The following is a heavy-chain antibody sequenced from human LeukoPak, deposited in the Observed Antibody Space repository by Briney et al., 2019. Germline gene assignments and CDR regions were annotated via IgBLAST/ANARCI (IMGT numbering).Heavy chain of an antibody. CDR3: ARMSSCWYEVYYFDY. Sequence: GGSLRLSCAASGFTFSSYWMSWVRQSRGKGGEGVTNIKQDGSEKYYVDSVKGRFTISRDNAKNSLYLKMKSVRAGDTCVYYCARMSSCWYEVYYFDYGGQGTLVTVS. D-gene: IGHD6-19*01. J-gene: IGHJ4*02. CDR2: IKQDGSEK. CDR1: GFTFSSYW. V-gene: IGHV3-7*01.